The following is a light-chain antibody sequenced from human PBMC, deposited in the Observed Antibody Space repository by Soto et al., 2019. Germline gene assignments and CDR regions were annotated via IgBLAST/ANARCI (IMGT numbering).Light chain of an antibody. Sequence: IVLTQSPGTLSLSPGERATLSCRASQSVSSTYIAWYQQNPGQAPRLLIYGASSRATGIPDRFSGSGSGTDFTFTISRLEPDDFASYFCQQYGRSPPFTFGQGTKVEIK. CDR1: QSVSSTY. CDR3: QQYGRSPPFT. J-gene: IGKJ2*01. V-gene: IGKV3-20*01. CDR2: GAS.